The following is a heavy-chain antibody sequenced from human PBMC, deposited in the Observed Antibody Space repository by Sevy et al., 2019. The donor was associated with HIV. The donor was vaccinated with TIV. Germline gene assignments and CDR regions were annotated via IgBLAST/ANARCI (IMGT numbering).Heavy chain of an antibody. CDR3: ARDDEPDYYYFDMDV. Sequence: GGSLRLSCAASGFTLSSYDMHWVRQAPGKGLEWVAVISYDGSNKYYADSVKGRFTISRDNSKNTLYLQMDGLRAEDTALYYCARDDEPDYYYFDMDVWGQGSTVTVSS. CDR2: ISYDGSNK. J-gene: IGHJ6*02. CDR1: GFTLSSYD. V-gene: IGHV3-30-3*01.